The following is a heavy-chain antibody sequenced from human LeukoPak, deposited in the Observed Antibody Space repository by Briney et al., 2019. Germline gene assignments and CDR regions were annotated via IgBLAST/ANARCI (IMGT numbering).Heavy chain of an antibody. J-gene: IGHJ4*02. CDR2: IYSGGST. CDR3: ARGNFYYYDSSGPPDY. D-gene: IGHD3-22*01. Sequence: PGGSLRLSCAASGFTFSSYWMHWVRQAPGKGLEWVSVIYSGGSTYYADSVKGRFTISRDNSKNTLYLQMNSLRAEDTAVYYCARGNFYYYDSSGPPDYWGQGTLVTVSS. CDR1: GFTFSSYW. V-gene: IGHV3-53*01.